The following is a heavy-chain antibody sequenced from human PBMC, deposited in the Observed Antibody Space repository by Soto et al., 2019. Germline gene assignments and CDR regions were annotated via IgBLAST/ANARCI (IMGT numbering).Heavy chain of an antibody. CDR3: ARQYFRDEMVIKYYY. V-gene: IGHV4-39*01. J-gene: IGHJ6*01. CDR2: IYYSGST. D-gene: IGHD3-22*01. Sequence: LLPPRKGLEWIGSIYYSGSTYYNPSLKSRVTISVDTSKNQFSLKLSSVTAADTAVYYCARQYFRDEMVIKYYY.